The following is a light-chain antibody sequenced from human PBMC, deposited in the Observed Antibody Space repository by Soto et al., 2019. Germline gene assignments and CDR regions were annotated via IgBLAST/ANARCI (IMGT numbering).Light chain of an antibody. J-gene: IGLJ7*01. CDR2: AVS. V-gene: IGLV2-14*03. CDR3: SSYTGSNTRI. Sequence: QSVLTQPASVSGSPGQSITISCTGSNNDIGTYNYVSWYQQFPGKAPKLMIYAVSHRPSGVSTRFSGSKSGNTASLTISGLQSEDAADYYCSSYTGSNTRIFGGGTQLTVL. CDR1: NNDIGTYNY.